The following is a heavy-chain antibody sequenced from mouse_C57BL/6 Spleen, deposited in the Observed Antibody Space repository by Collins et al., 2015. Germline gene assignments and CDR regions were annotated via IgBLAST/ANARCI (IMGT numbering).Heavy chain of an antibody. J-gene: IGHJ4*01. V-gene: IGHV1-64*01. D-gene: IGHD2-1*01. CDR3: ARYYYGNYEAMDY. CDR1: GYTFTSYW. CDR2: IHPNSGST. Sequence: QVQLQQPGAELVKPGASVKLSCKASGYTFTSYWMHWVKQRPGQGLEWIGMIHPNSGSTNYNEKFKSKATLTVDKSSSTAYMQLSSLTSEDSAVYYCARYYYGNYEAMDYWGQGTSVTVSS.